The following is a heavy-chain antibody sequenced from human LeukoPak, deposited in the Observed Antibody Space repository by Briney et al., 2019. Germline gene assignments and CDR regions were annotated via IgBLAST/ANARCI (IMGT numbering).Heavy chain of an antibody. Sequence: ASVKVSCKASGYTFTSYGISWVRQAPGQGLEGMGWISAYNGNTNYAQNVQGRVTMTTDTSTSTAYMELRSLRSDDTAIYYCARDSLIAAAGPVNYWGQGTLVTVSS. D-gene: IGHD6-13*01. CDR2: ISAYNGNT. V-gene: IGHV1-18*01. J-gene: IGHJ4*02. CDR3: ARDSLIAAAGPVNY. CDR1: GYTFTSYG.